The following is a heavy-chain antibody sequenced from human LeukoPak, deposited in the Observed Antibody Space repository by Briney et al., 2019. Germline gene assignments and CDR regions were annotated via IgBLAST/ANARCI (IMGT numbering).Heavy chain of an antibody. CDR3: ARGGDITGTTDYFDY. V-gene: IGHV3-33*01. J-gene: IGHJ4*02. D-gene: IGHD1-7*01. Sequence: GGSLRLSCAASGFTFSSYGMHWVRQAPGKGLEWVAGIWYDGSNKYYADSVKGRFTISRDNSKNTLYLQMNSLRAEDTAVYYCARGGDITGTTDYFDYWGQGTLVTVSS. CDR1: GFTFSSYG. CDR2: IWYDGSNK.